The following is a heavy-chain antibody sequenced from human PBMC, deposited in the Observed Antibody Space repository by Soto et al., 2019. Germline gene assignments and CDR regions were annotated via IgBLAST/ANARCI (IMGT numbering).Heavy chain of an antibody. J-gene: IGHJ4*02. CDR2: IYSGGST. Sequence: EVQLVESGGGLIQPGGSLRLSCAASGFTVSSNYMSWVRQAPGKGLEWVSVIYSGGSTYYADSVKGRFTISRDNSKNTLYLQMNSLRAEDTAVYYCARDQRYCTNGVCYSIDYWGQGTLVTVSS. D-gene: IGHD2-8*01. V-gene: IGHV3-53*01. CDR3: ARDQRYCTNGVCYSIDY. CDR1: GFTVSSNY.